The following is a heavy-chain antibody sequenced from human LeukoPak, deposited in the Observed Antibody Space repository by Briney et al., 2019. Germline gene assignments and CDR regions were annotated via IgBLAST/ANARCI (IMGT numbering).Heavy chain of an antibody. D-gene: IGHD6-13*01. V-gene: IGHV1-69*04. J-gene: IGHJ4*02. Sequence: SVKVSCKASGGTFISYTISWVRQAPGQGLEWMGRIIPILGIANYAQKFQGRVTITADKSTSTAYMELSSLRSEDTAVYYCARDKIAAAGNFDYWGQGTLVTASS. CDR1: GGTFISYT. CDR3: ARDKIAAAGNFDY. CDR2: IIPILGIA.